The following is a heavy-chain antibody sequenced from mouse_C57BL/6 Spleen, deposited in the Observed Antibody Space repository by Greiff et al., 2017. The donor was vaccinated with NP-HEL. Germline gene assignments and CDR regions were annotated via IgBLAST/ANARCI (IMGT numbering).Heavy chain of an antibody. D-gene: IGHD2-5*01. V-gene: IGHV2-2*01. Sequence: VMLVESGPGLVQPSQSLSITCTVSGFPLTSYGVHWVRQSPGKGLEWLGVIWSGGSTDYNAAFISRLSISKDNSKSQVFFKMNSLQADDTAIYYCARAYYSNYYAMDYWGQGTSVTVSS. CDR1: GFPLTSYG. CDR2: IWSGGST. CDR3: ARAYYSNYYAMDY. J-gene: IGHJ4*01.